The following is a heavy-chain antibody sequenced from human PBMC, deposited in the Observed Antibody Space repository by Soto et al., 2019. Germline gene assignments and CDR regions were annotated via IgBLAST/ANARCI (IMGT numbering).Heavy chain of an antibody. CDR2: IYYSGST. CDR3: ARDRDDSWSGWIGSFDP. CDR1: GGSISSYY. J-gene: IGHJ5*02. D-gene: IGHD3-3*01. V-gene: IGHV4-59*01. Sequence: SETLSLTCTVSGGSISSYYWSWIRQPPGKGLEWIGYIYYSGSTNYNPSLKSRVTISVDTSKNQFSLKLSSVTAADTAVYYCARDRDDSWSGWIGSFDPWGQGTLVTVSS.